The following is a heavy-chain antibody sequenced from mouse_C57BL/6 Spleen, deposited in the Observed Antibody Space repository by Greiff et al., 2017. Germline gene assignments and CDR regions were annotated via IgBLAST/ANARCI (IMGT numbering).Heavy chain of an antibody. J-gene: IGHJ2*01. CDR1: GYTFTSYW. D-gene: IGHD2-5*01. Sequence: QVQLQQPGAELVMPGASVKLSCKASGYTFTSYWMHWVKQRPGQGLEWIGEIDPSDSYTNYTQKFKGKSTLTVDKSSSTAYMQLSSLTSEDSAVYYCARESNWSMSDYWGQGTTLTVSS. CDR3: ARESNWSMSDY. CDR2: IDPSDSYT. V-gene: IGHV1-69*01.